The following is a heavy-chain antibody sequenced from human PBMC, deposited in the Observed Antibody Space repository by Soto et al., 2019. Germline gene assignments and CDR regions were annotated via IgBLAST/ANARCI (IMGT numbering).Heavy chain of an antibody. CDR3: AADPSGSYYVYYYYYGMDF. V-gene: IGHV1-58*01. J-gene: IGHJ6*02. D-gene: IGHD3-10*01. CDR2: IVVGRGNT. CDR1: VLTFTSYA. Sequence: GFSVKVYRKASVLTFTSYAVQCGRQARRKRLEWIGWIVVGRGNTNYAQKFQERVTITRDMSTSTAYMEVSSLRSEDTAVYYCAADPSGSYYVYYYYYGMDFWGQGTTVTVSS.